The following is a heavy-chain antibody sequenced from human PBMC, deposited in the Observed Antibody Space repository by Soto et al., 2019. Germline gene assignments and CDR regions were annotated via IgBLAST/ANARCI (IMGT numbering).Heavy chain of an antibody. CDR2: IYPGDSDT. CDR1: GFTFNLYW. V-gene: IGHV5-51*01. CDR3: ARHNRRFGVDVDYPMDV. Sequence: EVQLVQSGVEVKKPGESLKIACTGSGFTFNLYWIAWMRQLPGKGLEWMGIIYPGDSDTKYSPSLQGQVTISADKSINTAYLQWSSLKASDTAIYYCARHNRRFGVDVDYPMDVWGQGTTVIVSS. J-gene: IGHJ6*02. D-gene: IGHD3-3*01.